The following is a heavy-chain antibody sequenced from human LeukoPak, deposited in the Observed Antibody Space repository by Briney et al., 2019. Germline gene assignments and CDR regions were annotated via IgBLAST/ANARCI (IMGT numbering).Heavy chain of an antibody. CDR2: INHSGST. V-gene: IGHV4-34*01. CDR1: GGSFSGYY. D-gene: IGHD6-19*01. CDR3: ARSATFYSSGWYYFDY. J-gene: IGHJ4*02. Sequence: PSETLSLTCAVYGGSFSGYYWSWIRQPPGKGLEWIGEINHSGSTNYNPSFKSRVTISVDTSKNQFSLKLSSVTAADTAVYYCARSATFYSSGWYYFDYWGQGTLVTVSS.